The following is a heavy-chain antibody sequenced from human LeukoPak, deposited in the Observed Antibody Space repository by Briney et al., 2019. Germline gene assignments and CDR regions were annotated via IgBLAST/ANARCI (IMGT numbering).Heavy chain of an antibody. J-gene: IGHJ4*02. CDR3: AKSNGYGLIDY. CDR2: IYYSGST. D-gene: IGHD5-12*01. CDR1: GGSFSSYY. Sequence: SETLSLTCAVYGGSFSSYYWSWIRQPPGKGLEWIGYIYYSGSTNYNPSLKSRVTISVDTSKNQFSLKLSSVTAADTAMYYCAKSNGYGLIDYWGQGTLVTVSS. V-gene: IGHV4-59*08.